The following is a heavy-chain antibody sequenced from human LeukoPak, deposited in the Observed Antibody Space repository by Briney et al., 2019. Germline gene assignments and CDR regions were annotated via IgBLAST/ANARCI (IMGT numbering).Heavy chain of an antibody. D-gene: IGHD3-22*01. CDR3: ARDQDGYAYYDSSGYSYPFDY. CDR2: INFYNGNI. J-gene: IGHJ4*02. CDR1: GYTFTSYG. V-gene: IGHV1-18*01. Sequence: GASVKVSCKASGYTFTSYGISWVRQAPGQGLEWMGWINFYNGNIDYAQKLQGRVTMTTDTSTSTAYMELRSLRSDDTAVYYCARDQDGYAYYDSSGYSYPFDYWGQGTLVTVSS.